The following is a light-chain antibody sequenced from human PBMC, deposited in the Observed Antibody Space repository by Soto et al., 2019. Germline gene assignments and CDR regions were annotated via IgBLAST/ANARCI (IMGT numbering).Light chain of an antibody. Sequence: VLSQSPCTLSLSTGERATLSCRASQSVSSSYLAWNQQKPGQAPRLLIYGASSRATGIPDRFSGSGSGTDFTLTISSLEPEDFAVYYCQQFGNSITFGQGTRLAIK. J-gene: IGKJ5*01. CDR2: GAS. CDR3: QQFGNSIT. CDR1: QSVSSSY. V-gene: IGKV3-20*01.